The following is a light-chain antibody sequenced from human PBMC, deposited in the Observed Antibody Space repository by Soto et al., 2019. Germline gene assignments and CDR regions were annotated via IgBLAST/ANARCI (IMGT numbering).Light chain of an antibody. CDR2: GAS. V-gene: IGKV3-20*01. Sequence: EIVLTQSPATLSLSPGERATLSCRASQTLSRSCLSWYQHKPGQAATLLVSGASRRATGIADRCSGGGSGTDFTLTISRLEPEDVALYYCHQYDRPPITFGQGTRLEIK. J-gene: IGKJ5*01. CDR3: HQYDRPPIT. CDR1: QTLSRSC.